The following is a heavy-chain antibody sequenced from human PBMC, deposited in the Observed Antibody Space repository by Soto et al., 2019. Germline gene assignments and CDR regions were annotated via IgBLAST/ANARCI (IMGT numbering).Heavy chain of an antibody. CDR3: TRVYYSSSWPLRGMDV. CDR2: IRSKAYGGTT. V-gene: IGHV3-49*03. J-gene: IGHJ6*02. Sequence: TGGPLRLSCTASGFTFGDYAMSWFRQAPGKGLEWVGFIRSKAYGGTTEYAAPVKGRFTISRDDSKSIAYLQMNSLKTEDTAVYYCTRVYYSSSWPLRGMDVWGQGTTVTVSS. CDR1: GFTFGDYA. D-gene: IGHD6-13*01.